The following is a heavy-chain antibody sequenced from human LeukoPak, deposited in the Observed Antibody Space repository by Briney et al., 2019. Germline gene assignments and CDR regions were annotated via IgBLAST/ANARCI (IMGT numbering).Heavy chain of an antibody. D-gene: IGHD3-22*01. Sequence: SQTLSLTCTVSGGSISSGDYYWSWIRQPPGKGLEWIGYIYYSGSTYYNPSLKSRVTISVDTSKNQFSLKLSSVTAADTAVYYCARWVTMIVVVNHNWFDPWGQGTLVTVSS. V-gene: IGHV4-30-4*01. CDR2: IYYSGST. J-gene: IGHJ5*02. CDR3: ARWVTMIVVVNHNWFDP. CDR1: GGSISSGDYY.